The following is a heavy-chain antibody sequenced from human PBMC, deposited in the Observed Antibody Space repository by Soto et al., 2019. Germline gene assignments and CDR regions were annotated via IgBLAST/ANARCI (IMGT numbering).Heavy chain of an antibody. J-gene: IGHJ4*02. Sequence: GGSLRLSCAASRFTFSSYAMSWVRQAPGKGLEWVSGISGSGGSTYYADSVKGRFTISRDNSKNTLYLQMNSLRAEDTAVYYCAKENGYSSSWFEFDYWGQGTLVTVSS. CDR3: AKENGYSSSWFEFDY. V-gene: IGHV3-23*01. D-gene: IGHD6-13*01. CDR2: ISGSGGST. CDR1: RFTFSSYA.